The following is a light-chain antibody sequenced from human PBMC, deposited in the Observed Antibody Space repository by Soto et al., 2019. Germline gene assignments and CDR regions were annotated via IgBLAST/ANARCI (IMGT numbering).Light chain of an antibody. CDR1: QNIRSR. V-gene: IGKV1-5*01. J-gene: IGKJ1*01. CDR2: DAS. CDR3: QQYNVYSWT. Sequence: DFHMTQSPSTLSASVVDIVTTSFRASQNIRSRLAWFQQKPGKAPKLLIYDASSLESGVPQRFSGSGSGTEFTLTISSLQPDDFATYYCQQYNVYSWTFGQGTKVDIK.